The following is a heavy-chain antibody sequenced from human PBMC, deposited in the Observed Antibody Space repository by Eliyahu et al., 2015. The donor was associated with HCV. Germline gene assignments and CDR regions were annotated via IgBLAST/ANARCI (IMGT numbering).Heavy chain of an antibody. V-gene: IGHV3-33*01. CDR2: IWSSFVGPNK. Sequence: QMQLVESGGGVVQPGGSLRLSCAASGXTVNGNAMHWVRQAPGKGLEWVAVIWSSFVGPNKYYTDSVEGRFSISRDNSKSTLYLQMTGLRAEDTAVYYCARENSGRQFDYWGQGSLVTVSS. CDR3: ARENSGRQFDY. CDR1: GXTVNGNA. D-gene: IGHD3-10*01. J-gene: IGHJ4*02.